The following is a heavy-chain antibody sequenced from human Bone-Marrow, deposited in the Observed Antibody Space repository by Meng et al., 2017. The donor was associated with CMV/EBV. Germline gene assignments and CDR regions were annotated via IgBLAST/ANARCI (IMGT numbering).Heavy chain of an antibody. Sequence: GESLKISCVASGFTFKNYAMHWVRQAPGKGLEWVTCIRFDVINKYYADSVQGRFTISRDNSRNTLYLQMNSLTTEDTAVYYCAKAGPNSFDYWGQGTLVTVSS. V-gene: IGHV3-30*02. CDR3: AKAGPNSFDY. CDR1: GFTFKNYA. D-gene: IGHD3-10*01. J-gene: IGHJ4*02. CDR2: IRFDVINK.